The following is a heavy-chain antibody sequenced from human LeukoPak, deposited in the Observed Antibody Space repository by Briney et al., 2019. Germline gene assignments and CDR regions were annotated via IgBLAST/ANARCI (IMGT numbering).Heavy chain of an antibody. Sequence: PGGSLRLSCAASGFTFSSYAMSWVRQAPGKGLEWVSAISGSGGSTYYADSVKGRFTISRDNSKNTLYLQMNSLRAEDTAVYYCARRTDHGVAGTGDAFDIWGQGTMVTVSS. CDR2: ISGSGGST. J-gene: IGHJ3*02. CDR3: ARRTDHGVAGTGDAFDI. D-gene: IGHD6-19*01. CDR1: GFTFSSYA. V-gene: IGHV3-23*01.